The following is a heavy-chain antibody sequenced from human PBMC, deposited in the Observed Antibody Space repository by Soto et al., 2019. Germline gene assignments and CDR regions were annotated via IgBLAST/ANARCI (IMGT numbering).Heavy chain of an antibody. J-gene: IGHJ4*02. CDR2: ISGSGDST. Sequence: GGSLRLSCAASGFTFSSYAMNWVRRRQAPGKGLEWVSFISGSGDSTYYADSVKGRFTISRDNSKNTLYLQMNSLRAEDTAVYYCAKALYGSGIYLFDYWGQGTLVTVSS. CDR3: AKALYGSGIYLFDY. CDR1: GFTFSSYA. V-gene: IGHV3-23*01. D-gene: IGHD3-10*01.